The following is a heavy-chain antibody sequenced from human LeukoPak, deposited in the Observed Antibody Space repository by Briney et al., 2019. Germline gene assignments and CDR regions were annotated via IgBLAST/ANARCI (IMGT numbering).Heavy chain of an antibody. CDR1: GFTFSSYE. Sequence: GGSLRLSCAVSGFTFSSYEMNWVRQAPGKGLEWVSYISSRGTTIYYVDSVKGRFTISRDNAKNSLYLQMNSLRVEDTAVYYCARGGGNPDYWGQGTLVTVSS. D-gene: IGHD4-23*01. CDR3: ARGGGNPDY. J-gene: IGHJ4*02. V-gene: IGHV3-48*03. CDR2: ISSRGTTI.